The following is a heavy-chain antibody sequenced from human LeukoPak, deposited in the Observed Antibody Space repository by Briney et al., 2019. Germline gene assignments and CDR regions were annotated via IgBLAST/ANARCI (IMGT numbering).Heavy chain of an antibody. D-gene: IGHD2-21*02. V-gene: IGHV4-4*07. CDR3: ARDEMKVGSGGDTSSYYYVYYMDV. CDR2: VFSSGSA. Sequence: SETLSLTCSVSGDSVSRYHWSWIRQPAGRGLEWIGRVFSSGSANYNPSLKSRVILSVDKSENELSLRLSAVIAADTAIYYCARDEMKVGSGGDTSSYYYVYYMDVWGQGTAVSVS. J-gene: IGHJ6*03. CDR1: GDSVSRYH.